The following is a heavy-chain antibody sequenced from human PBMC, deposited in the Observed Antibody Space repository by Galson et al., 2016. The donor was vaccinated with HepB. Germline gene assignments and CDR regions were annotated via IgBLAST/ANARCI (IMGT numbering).Heavy chain of an antibody. D-gene: IGHD3-3*01. CDR3: AREGWYYDIWSGPLDY. CDR1: GFTFSSYP. V-gene: IGHV3-30-3*01. J-gene: IGHJ4*02. Sequence: SLRLSCAASGFTFSSYPMHWVRQAPGKGLEWVAFMSHDGSNKYYADSVKGRITISRDNSKNTLYLQINSLRGEDTAVYYCAREGWYYDIWSGPLDYWGQGTLVTVSS. CDR2: MSHDGSNK.